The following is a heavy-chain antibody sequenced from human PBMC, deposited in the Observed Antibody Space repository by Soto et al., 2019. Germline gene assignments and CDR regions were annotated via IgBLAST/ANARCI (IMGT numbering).Heavy chain of an antibody. V-gene: IGHV3-23*01. Sequence: EVQLLESGGGLVQPGGSLRLSCAASGFTFSSYAMSWVRRAPGKGLEWVSAISGSGASTYYADSVKGRFTISRDNSKNTVYLQMNSLRAEDTAVYYCAHFDWFIDYWGQGTLVTVSS. CDR1: GFTFSSYA. D-gene: IGHD3-9*01. J-gene: IGHJ4*02. CDR2: ISGSGAST. CDR3: AHFDWFIDY.